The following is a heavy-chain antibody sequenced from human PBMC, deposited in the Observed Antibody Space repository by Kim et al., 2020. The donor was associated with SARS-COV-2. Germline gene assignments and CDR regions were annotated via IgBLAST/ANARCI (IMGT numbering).Heavy chain of an antibody. V-gene: IGHV3-48*03. CDR3: AGEVTVTPDAFDI. CDR1: GFSFSTYE. J-gene: IGHJ3*02. Sequence: GGSLRLSCAASGFSFSTYEMSWVRQAPGKGLEWVSYISGSGRGIHYADYVKGRFTISRDNAKKSLLLQMNSLRAEDTAVYYCAGEVTVTPDAFDIWGQGTLVTVSS. CDR2: ISGSGRGI. D-gene: IGHD2-21*02.